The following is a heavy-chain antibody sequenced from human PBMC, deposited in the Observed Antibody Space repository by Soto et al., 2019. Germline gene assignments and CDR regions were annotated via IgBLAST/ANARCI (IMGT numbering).Heavy chain of an antibody. Sequence: SETLSLTCTVSGGSISSSSYYWGWIRQPPGKGLEWIGSIYYSGSTYYNPSLKSRVTISVDTSKNQFSLKLSSVTAADTAVYYCARQPTGYSSSRGFDPWGQGTLVTVSS. CDR1: GGSISSSSYY. CDR3: ARQPTGYSSSRGFDP. J-gene: IGHJ5*02. CDR2: IYYSGST. V-gene: IGHV4-39*01. D-gene: IGHD6-13*01.